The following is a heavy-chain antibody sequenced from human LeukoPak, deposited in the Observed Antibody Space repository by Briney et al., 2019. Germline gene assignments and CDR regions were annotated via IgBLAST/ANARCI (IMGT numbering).Heavy chain of an antibody. D-gene: IGHD2-15*01. CDR2: IYYTGNT. J-gene: IGHJ5*02. CDR1: GGSISNYY. Sequence: SETLSLTCTVSGGSISNYYWTWIRQFPGKGLEWIGYIYYTGNTSYNPSLKSRVTISVDTSKNQFSLSLSSVTAADTAVYYCARYHQPSGPNWLDRWGQGTLVTVSS. V-gene: IGHV4-59*01. CDR3: ARYHQPSGPNWLDR.